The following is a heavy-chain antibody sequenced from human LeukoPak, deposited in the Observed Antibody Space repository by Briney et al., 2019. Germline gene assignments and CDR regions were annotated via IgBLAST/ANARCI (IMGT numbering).Heavy chain of an antibody. CDR2: INMDGSSI. D-gene: IGHD6-13*01. J-gene: IGHJ4*02. Sequence: GGAPRVSCAASTFTFSNYWMYWVRQAPRKGLVWVSRINMDGSSISYAGSVKGRLTLYPDHPKTTLYLQLNHLRAEDTAVYYCARVPATGTVFDHWAQGTLLSVPS. CDR1: TFTFSNYW. CDR3: ARVPATGTVFDH. V-gene: IGHV3-74*01.